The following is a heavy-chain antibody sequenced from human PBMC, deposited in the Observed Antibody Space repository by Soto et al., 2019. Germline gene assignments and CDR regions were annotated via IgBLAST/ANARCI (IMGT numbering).Heavy chain of an antibody. Sequence: GGSLRLSCAASEFTVGNSWMHWVRQAPGKGLEWVSRMNSDGSNTNYADSVKGRFTVSRDNAKNTLYLQMNSLRAEDTAVYYCATAEVDYWGPGTLVTVSS. CDR3: ATAEVDY. J-gene: IGHJ4*02. V-gene: IGHV3-74*01. CDR1: EFTVGNSW. CDR2: MNSDGSNT.